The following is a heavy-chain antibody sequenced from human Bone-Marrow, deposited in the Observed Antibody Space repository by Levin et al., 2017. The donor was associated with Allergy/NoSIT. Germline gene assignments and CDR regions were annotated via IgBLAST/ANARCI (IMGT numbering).Heavy chain of an antibody. CDR2: ISASGGTT. CDR3: ARDWQNNYFDP. Sequence: GESLKISCAASGFSFSGYAMNWVRQAPGKGLEWVSGISASGGTTHYADSVKGRFTISRDKSQNALYLQMNSLRAEDTAVYYCARDWQNNYFDPWGQGTLVTVSS. CDR1: GFSFSGYA. V-gene: IGHV3-23*01. J-gene: IGHJ5*02.